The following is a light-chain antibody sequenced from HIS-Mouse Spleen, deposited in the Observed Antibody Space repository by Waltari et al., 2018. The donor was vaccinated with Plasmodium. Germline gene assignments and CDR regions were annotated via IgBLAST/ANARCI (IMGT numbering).Light chain of an antibody. CDR1: RSDAGGYNY. CDR2: DVS. V-gene: IGLV2-11*01. Sequence: QSALTQPRSVSVSPGQSVTISSPGTRSDAGGYNYVSWYQQHPGKAPTLMIYDVSKRPSGVPDRFSGSKSGNTASLTISGLQAEDEADYYCCSYAGSYTVVFGGGTKLTVL. CDR3: CSYAGSYTVV. J-gene: IGLJ2*01.